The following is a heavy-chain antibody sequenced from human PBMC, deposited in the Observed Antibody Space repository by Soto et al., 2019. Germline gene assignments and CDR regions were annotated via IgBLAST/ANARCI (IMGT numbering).Heavy chain of an antibody. D-gene: IGHD6-13*01. J-gene: IGHJ1*01. CDR1: GFTFSSYW. CDR2: IKQDGSEK. Sequence: WSLRLSCAASGFTFSSYWMSWVRQAPGKGLEWVANIKQDGSEKYYVDSVKGRFTISRDNAKNSLYLQMNSLRAEDTAVYYCALIAAAGVEYFQHWGQGTLVTVSS. CDR3: ALIAAAGVEYFQH. V-gene: IGHV3-7*03.